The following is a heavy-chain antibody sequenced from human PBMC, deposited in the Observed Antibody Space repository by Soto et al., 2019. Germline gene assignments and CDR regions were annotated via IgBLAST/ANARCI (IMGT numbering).Heavy chain of an antibody. D-gene: IGHD3-3*01. V-gene: IGHV4-61*01. Sequence: SESLSLTCTVSGGSVSSGSYYWSWIRQPPGKGLEWIGYIYYSGSTNYNPSLKSRVTISVDTSKNQFSLKLSSVTAADTAVYYSARAPKLTYDFWSGYIYYFDYWGQGTLVPVSS. J-gene: IGHJ4*02. CDR1: GGSVSSGSYY. CDR3: ARAPKLTYDFWSGYIYYFDY. CDR2: IYYSGST.